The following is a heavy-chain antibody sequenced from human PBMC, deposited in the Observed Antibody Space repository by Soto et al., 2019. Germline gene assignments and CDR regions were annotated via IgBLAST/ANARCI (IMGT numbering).Heavy chain of an antibody. Sequence: SETLSLTCTVSGGSISSYYWSWIRQPPGKGLEWIGYIYYSGSTNYNPSLKSRVTISVDTSKNQFSLKLSSVTAADTAVYYCARGPLRGYSYGYDYWGQGTLVTVSS. CDR1: GGSISSYY. CDR3: ARGPLRGYSYGYDY. J-gene: IGHJ4*02. D-gene: IGHD5-18*01. CDR2: IYYSGST. V-gene: IGHV4-59*01.